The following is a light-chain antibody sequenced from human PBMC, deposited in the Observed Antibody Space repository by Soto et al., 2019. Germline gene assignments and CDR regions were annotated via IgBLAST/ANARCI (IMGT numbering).Light chain of an antibody. CDR1: ESIRTW. J-gene: IGKJ5*01. CDR2: AAS. CDR3: QQRSNWPIT. V-gene: IGKV1-5*01. Sequence: DIQMTQSPSTLSAAIGDRVTITCRASESIRTWLAWYQHKPGKAPKLLIYAASSLQSGVPSRFSGSGSGTDFTLTISSLQPEDFAVYYCQQRSNWPITFGQGTRLEI.